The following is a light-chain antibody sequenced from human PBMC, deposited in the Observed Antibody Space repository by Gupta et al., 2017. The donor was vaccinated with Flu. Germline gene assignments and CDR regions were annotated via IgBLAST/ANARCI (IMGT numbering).Light chain of an antibody. CDR2: KTS. V-gene: IGKV1-5*03. CDR3: QHDNSYSGT. J-gene: IGKJ1*01. Sequence: DIQMTQSPSTLSASIGDRVTITCRASQSISSGLAWYQQKPGTAPKLLIYKTSSLESGVPSRFSGSGSGTEFTLTISSLQPDDFATYYCQHDNSYSGTFGQGTKVEIK. CDR1: QSISSG.